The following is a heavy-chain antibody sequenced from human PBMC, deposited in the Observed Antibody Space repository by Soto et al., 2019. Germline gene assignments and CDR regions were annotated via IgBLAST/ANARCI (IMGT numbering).Heavy chain of an antibody. CDR2: ISAYNGNT. CDR3: EKDRQPDGIWTFAS. D-gene: IGHD3-9*01. V-gene: IGHV1-18*01. J-gene: IGHJ4*02. CDR1: GYTFTSYG. Sequence: GASVKVSCKASGYTFTSYGISWVRQAPGQGLEWMGWISAYNGNTNYAQKHKGRVTMTTDTSTSTAYKEMRSLRSDNTAEKYCEKDRQPDGIWTFASGGQGTLVTVSS.